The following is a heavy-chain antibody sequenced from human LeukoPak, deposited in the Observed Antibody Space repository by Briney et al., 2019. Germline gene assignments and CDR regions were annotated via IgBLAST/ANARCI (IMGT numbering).Heavy chain of an antibody. Sequence: SETLSLTCTVSGGSISGYYWSWIRQPPGKGLEWIGYIYYSGSTNYNPSLKSRVTISVDTSKNQFSLKLSSVTAADTAVYYCARAGCSGGSCYFFDYWGQGTLVTVSS. J-gene: IGHJ4*02. V-gene: IGHV4-59*01. D-gene: IGHD2-15*01. CDR2: IYYSGST. CDR1: GGSISGYY. CDR3: ARAGCSGGSCYFFDY.